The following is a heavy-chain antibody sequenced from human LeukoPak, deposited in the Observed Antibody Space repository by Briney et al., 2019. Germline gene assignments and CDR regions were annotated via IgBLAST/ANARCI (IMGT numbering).Heavy chain of an antibody. CDR2: ISGSGGST. Sequence: PGGSLRLSCVVPGITFSPYAMSWVRQAPGKGLEWVSSISGSGGSTYYADSVKGRFTISRDNSKNTLYLQMNSLKTEDTAVYYCTTQYYDFWSGYLDAFDIWGQGTMVTVSS. V-gene: IGHV3-23*01. D-gene: IGHD3-3*01. CDR3: TTQYYDFWSGYLDAFDI. CDR1: GITFSPYA. J-gene: IGHJ3*02.